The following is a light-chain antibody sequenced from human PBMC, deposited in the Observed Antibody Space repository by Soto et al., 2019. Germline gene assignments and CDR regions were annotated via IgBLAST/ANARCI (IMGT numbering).Light chain of an antibody. Sequence: DIQMTQSPSSLFASVGDRVTITCRASQSISSYLNWYQQKLGKAPKLLIYAASSLQSGVPSRFSGSGSGTDFTLTISSLQPEDFATYFCQQSYSTPWTFGQGTKVDIK. V-gene: IGKV1-39*01. CDR3: QQSYSTPWT. CDR2: AAS. J-gene: IGKJ1*01. CDR1: QSISSY.